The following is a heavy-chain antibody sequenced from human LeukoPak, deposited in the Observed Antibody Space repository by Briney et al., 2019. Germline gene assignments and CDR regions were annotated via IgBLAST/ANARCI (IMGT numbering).Heavy chain of an antibody. V-gene: IGHV3-21*01. D-gene: IGHD3-22*01. CDR2: ISSSSYI. CDR1: GFTFSSYN. Sequence: GGSLRLSCAASGFTFSSYNMNWVRQAPGKVLEWVSSISSSSYIYYADSVKGRFTISRDNAKNSLYLQMNSLRAEDTAVYYCAKDTYDISTIGGTDYWGPGTLVTVSS. J-gene: IGHJ4*02. CDR3: AKDTYDISTIGGTDY.